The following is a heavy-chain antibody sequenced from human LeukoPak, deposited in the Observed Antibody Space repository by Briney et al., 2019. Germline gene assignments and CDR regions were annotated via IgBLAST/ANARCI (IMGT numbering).Heavy chain of an antibody. V-gene: IGHV1-18*01. J-gene: IGHJ3*02. CDR2: ISAYNGNT. Sequence: ASVKVSCKASGYTFTSYGISWVRQAPGQGLEWMGWISAYNGNTNYAQKLQGRVTMTRNTSISTAYMELSSLRSEDTAVYYCARAWVIARLGDALDIWGQGTMVTVSS. D-gene: IGHD2-21*01. CDR1: GYTFTSYG. CDR3: ARAWVIARLGDALDI.